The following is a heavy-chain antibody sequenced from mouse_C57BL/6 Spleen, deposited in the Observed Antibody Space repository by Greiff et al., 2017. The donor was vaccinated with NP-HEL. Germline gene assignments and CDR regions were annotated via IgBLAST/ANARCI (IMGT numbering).Heavy chain of an antibody. CDR2: INPYNGHT. Sequence: EVQLQQSGPELVKPGDSVKISCKASGYSFTGYFMNWVMQSHGKSLEWIGRINPYNGHTFYNQKFKGKATLTVDKSSSTAHMELRSLTSEDSAVYYCARSKPGGYAMDYWGQGTSVTVSS. D-gene: IGHD2-5*01. CDR1: GYSFTGYF. J-gene: IGHJ4*01. CDR3: ARSKPGGYAMDY. V-gene: IGHV1-20*01.